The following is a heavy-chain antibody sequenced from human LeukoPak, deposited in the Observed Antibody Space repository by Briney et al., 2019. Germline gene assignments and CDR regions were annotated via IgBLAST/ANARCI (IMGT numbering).Heavy chain of an antibody. J-gene: IGHJ5*02. D-gene: IGHD5-18*01. Sequence: SETLSLTCAVSGYSITSGYYWGWIRQPPGKGLEWIGTIYHSGSTYYNPSLKSRVTISVDTSKNQFSLELSSVTAADTAVYYCARRRRGYSPSPYNWFDPWGQGTLVTVSS. V-gene: IGHV4-38-2*01. CDR3: ARRRRGYSPSPYNWFDP. CDR1: GYSITSGYY. CDR2: IYHSGST.